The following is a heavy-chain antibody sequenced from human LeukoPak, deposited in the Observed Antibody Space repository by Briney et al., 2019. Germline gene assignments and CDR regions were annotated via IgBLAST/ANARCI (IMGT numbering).Heavy chain of an antibody. CDR3: ARGGGYCSTPSCYTFDY. D-gene: IGHD2-2*01. CDR2: ISYDGSNK. J-gene: IGHJ4*02. Sequence: SGGSLRLSCAASGFTFSSYAMHWVRQAPGKGLEWVAVISYDGSNKYYADSVKGRFTISRDNSKNTLYLQMNSLRAEDTSVYYCARGGGYCSTPSCYTFDYWGQGTLVTVSS. V-gene: IGHV3-30-3*01. CDR1: GFTFSSYA.